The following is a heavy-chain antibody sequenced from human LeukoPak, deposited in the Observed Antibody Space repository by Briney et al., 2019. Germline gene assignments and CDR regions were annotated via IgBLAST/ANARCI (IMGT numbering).Heavy chain of an antibody. Sequence: GGSLRLSCAASGFTFSSYDMHWVRQATGKGLEWVSAIGTAGDTYYPGSVKGRFTISRENAKNSLYLQMNSLRAEDTAVYYCAREQGSWYGNYFDYWGQGTLVTVSS. CDR3: AREQGSWYGNYFDY. D-gene: IGHD6-13*01. V-gene: IGHV3-13*01. J-gene: IGHJ4*02. CDR1: GFTFSSYD. CDR2: IGTAGDT.